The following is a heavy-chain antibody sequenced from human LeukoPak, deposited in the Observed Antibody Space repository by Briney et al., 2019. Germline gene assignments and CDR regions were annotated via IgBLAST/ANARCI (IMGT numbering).Heavy chain of an antibody. CDR3: ARAPGYCSGGSCLDY. V-gene: IGHV1-69*05. D-gene: IGHD2-15*01. CDR2: IIPIFGTA. CDR1: GGTFSSYA. J-gene: IGHJ4*02. Sequence: SVKVSCKASGGTFSSYAISWVRQAPGQGLEWMGRIIPIFGTANYAQKFQGRVTITTDESTSTAYMELSSLRSEDTAVYYCARAPGYCSGGSCLDYWGQGTLVSVSS.